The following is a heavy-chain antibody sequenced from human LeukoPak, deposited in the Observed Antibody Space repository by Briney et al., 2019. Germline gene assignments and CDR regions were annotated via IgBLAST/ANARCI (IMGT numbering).Heavy chain of an antibody. CDR3: ARARLGYYDSSGYWY. Sequence: SETLSLTCTVSGGSLSSGGYYWSWIRRHPGKGLEWIGYIYYSGSTYYNPSLKSRVTISVDTSKNQFSLKLSSVTAADTAVYYCARARLGYYDSSGYWYWGQGTLVTVSS. D-gene: IGHD3-22*01. J-gene: IGHJ4*02. CDR1: GGSLSSGGYY. V-gene: IGHV4-31*03. CDR2: IYYSGST.